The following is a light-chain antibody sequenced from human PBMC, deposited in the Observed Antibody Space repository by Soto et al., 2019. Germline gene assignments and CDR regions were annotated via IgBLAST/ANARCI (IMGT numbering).Light chain of an antibody. Sequence: QSALTQPASVYGSPGQSITISCTGTSGDVGGYDYVSWYQQHPDKAPELMIYDVNNRPSGVSNRFSGSKSGNTASLTISGLQAEDEADYYCSSYTSSRYVFGTGTKVTVL. V-gene: IGLV2-14*01. CDR3: SSYTSSRYV. J-gene: IGLJ1*01. CDR1: SGDVGGYDY. CDR2: DVN.